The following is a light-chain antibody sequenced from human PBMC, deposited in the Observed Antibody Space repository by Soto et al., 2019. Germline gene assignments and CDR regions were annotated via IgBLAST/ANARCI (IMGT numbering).Light chain of an antibody. CDR3: QHYNSYWT. CDR2: KAS. CDR1: QSISSW. V-gene: IGKV1-5*03. Sequence: DIQMTQSPSTLSASVGDRVTITCRASQSISSWLAWYQQKPGKAPKLLIYKASSLESGVPSRFSGGGSGTEFPLTISSLQPDDFATYYCQHYNSYWTFGQGTKVEIK. J-gene: IGKJ1*01.